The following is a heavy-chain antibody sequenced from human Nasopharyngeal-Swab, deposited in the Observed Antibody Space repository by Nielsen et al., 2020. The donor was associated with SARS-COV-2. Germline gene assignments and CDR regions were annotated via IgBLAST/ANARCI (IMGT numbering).Heavy chain of an antibody. J-gene: IGHJ4*02. V-gene: IGHV5-51*01. CDR2: IYPYDSNT. CDR3: ARLHFASGPFDY. D-gene: IGHD6-19*01. Sequence: GESLKISCKGSGSSFSSSWIGWVRQMPGKGLEWMGLIYPYDSNTRYSPSFQGQVTISADKSISTTYLQWSSLKDSDTAMYYCARLHFASGPFDYWGQGTLVTVSS. CDR1: GSSFSSSW.